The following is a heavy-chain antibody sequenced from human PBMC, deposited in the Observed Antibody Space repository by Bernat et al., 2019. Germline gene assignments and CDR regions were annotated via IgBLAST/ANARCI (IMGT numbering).Heavy chain of an antibody. V-gene: IGHV2-5*02. J-gene: IGHJ6*02. CDR1: GFSLSTSGVG. Sequence: QITLKESGPTLVKPTQTLTLTCTFSGFSLSTSGVGVGWIRQPPGKALEWLALIYWDDDKRYSPSLKSRLTITKDTSKNQVVLTMTNMDPVDTATYYCADRPWRRYYYYYYGMDVWGQGTTVTVSS. CDR3: ADRPWRRYYYYYYGMDV. D-gene: IGHD3-3*01. CDR2: IYWDDDK.